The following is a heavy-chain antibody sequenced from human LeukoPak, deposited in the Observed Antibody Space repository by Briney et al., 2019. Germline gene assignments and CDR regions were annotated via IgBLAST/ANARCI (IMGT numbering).Heavy chain of an antibody. J-gene: IGHJ4*02. V-gene: IGHV3-30*03. CDR1: GFSFSAFG. D-gene: IGHD2-21*02. CDR3: ASEGGAHCGGDCYLALDS. CDR2: ISADGSNY. Sequence: GQSLRLSCAASGFSFSAFGMHWVRQAPGKGLEWVAVISADGSNYYYAESVKGRFTISRDNSKNTLYLQVNSLRAEDTAVYYCASEGGAHCGGDCYLALDSWGQGTLVTVSS.